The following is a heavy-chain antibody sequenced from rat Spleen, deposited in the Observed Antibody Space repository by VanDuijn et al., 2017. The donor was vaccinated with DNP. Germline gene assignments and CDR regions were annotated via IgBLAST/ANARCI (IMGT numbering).Heavy chain of an antibody. D-gene: IGHD1-2*01. CDR3: ARHEDYSSYVYGFAY. CDR2: IRYDGGYT. Sequence: EVQLVESGGDLVQPGRSLKLFCAASGFSISDYYMACVRQAPTMGLEWVAYIRYDGGYTKYGDSVKGRFTISRDDAKNTQYLQMDSLRSEDTATYYCARHEDYSSYVYGFAYWGQGTLVTVSS. CDR1: GFSISDYY. V-gene: IGHV5S13*01. J-gene: IGHJ3*01.